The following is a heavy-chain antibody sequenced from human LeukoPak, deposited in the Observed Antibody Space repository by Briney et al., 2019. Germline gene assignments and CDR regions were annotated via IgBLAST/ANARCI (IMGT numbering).Heavy chain of an antibody. D-gene: IGHD1-26*01. CDR2: IYYSGST. CDR3: AKDGRGLNWFDP. CDR1: GGSISSSSYY. J-gene: IGHJ5*02. V-gene: IGHV4-39*07. Sequence: SETLSLTCTVSGGSISSSSYYWGWIRQPPGKGLEWIGSIYYSGSTYYNPSLKSRVTISVDTSKNQFSLKLSSVTAADTAVYYCAKDGRGLNWFDPWGQGTLVTVSS.